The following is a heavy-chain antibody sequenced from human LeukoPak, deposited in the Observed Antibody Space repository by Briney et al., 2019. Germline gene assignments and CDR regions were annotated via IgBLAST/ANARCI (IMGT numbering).Heavy chain of an antibody. CDR2: INHSGST. J-gene: IGHJ4*02. CDR1: GGSFSGYY. V-gene: IGHV4-34*01. CDR3: ARGGRAVAGIGY. Sequence: SSETLSLTCAVYGGSFSGYYWSWIRQPPGKGLEWIGEINHSGSTNYNPSLKSRVTISVDTSKNQFSLKLSSVTAADTAVYYCARGGRAVAGIGYWGQGTLVTVSS. D-gene: IGHD6-19*01.